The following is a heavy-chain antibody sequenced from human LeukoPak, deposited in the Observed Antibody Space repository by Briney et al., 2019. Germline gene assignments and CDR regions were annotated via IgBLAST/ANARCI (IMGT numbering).Heavy chain of an antibody. V-gene: IGHV3-11*06. CDR3: ARDLVEMATITYYYGMDV. CDR1: GFTFSDYY. CDR2: ISSSSSYT. J-gene: IGHJ6*02. Sequence: PGGSLRLSCAASGFTFSDYYMSWIRQAPGKGLEWVSYISSSSSYTNYADSVKGRFTISRDNAKNSLYPQMNSLRAEDTAVYYCARDLVEMATITYYYGMDVWGQGTTVTVSS. D-gene: IGHD5-24*01.